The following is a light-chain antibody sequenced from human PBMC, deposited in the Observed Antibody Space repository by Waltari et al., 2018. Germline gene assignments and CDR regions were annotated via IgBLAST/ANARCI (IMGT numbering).Light chain of an antibody. CDR2: DFT. CDR3: TSYTTTRLT. V-gene: IGLV2-14*01. Sequence: QSAPTQPASVSGSPGQSITISCTGIASDLGAYNYVSWYRQTPGKAPEVIIYDFTSRPPGVSSRFSGSKSGNTASLTISGLQAEDEGHYYCTSYTTTRLTFGGGTKLTV. J-gene: IGLJ2*01. CDR1: ASDLGAYNY.